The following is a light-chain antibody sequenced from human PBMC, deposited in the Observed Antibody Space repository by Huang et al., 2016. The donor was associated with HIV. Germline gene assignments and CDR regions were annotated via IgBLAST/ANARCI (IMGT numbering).Light chain of an antibody. Sequence: DIVMTQSPDSLTMSLGERATINCKSSQGILNRANNKNNLTWFQQKPGQPPKLLIYWASTRESGVPDRFSGSGSGTDFTLTINSLQAEDVAVYYCQQYYNIPYTFGQGTKLEI. V-gene: IGKV4-1*01. CDR1: QGILNRANNKNN. J-gene: IGKJ2*01. CDR2: WAS. CDR3: QQYYNIPYT.